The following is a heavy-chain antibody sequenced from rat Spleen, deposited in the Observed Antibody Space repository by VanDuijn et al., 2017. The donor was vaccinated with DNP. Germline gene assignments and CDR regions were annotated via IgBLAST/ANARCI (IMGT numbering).Heavy chain of an antibody. CDR1: GFTFSDYY. D-gene: IGHD1-4*01. CDR3: ARHVLPLRVWDY. Sequence: EVQLVESGGGLAQPGRSLKLSCAASGFTFSDYYMAWVRRAPTKGLEWVAYISHDGVSTYNGGSVKGRFTISRDIAKSTLYLQINSLRSEDMATYYCARHVLPLRVWDYWGQGVMVTVSS. CDR2: ISHDGVST. V-gene: IGHV5-22*01. J-gene: IGHJ2*01.